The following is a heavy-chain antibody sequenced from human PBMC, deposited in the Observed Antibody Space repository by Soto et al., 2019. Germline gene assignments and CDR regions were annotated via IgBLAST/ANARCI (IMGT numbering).Heavy chain of an antibody. CDR2: IYYSGTT. J-gene: IGHJ4*02. CDR3: ARRYGYYFDY. Sequence: PSETLSLTCTVSGASISNSYWSWIRQPPGKGLEWIGHIYYSGTTNYNPSLKSRVTISVDTSKNQLSLKLSSVTAADTAVYYCARRYGYYFDYWGQGTLVTVSS. V-gene: IGHV4-59*08. CDR1: GASISNSY. D-gene: IGHD4-17*01.